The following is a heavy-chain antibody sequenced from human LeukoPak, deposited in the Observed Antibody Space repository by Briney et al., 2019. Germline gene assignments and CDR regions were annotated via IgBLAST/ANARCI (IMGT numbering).Heavy chain of an antibody. CDR1: GGSISNSY. CDR2: IYYTGDS. D-gene: IGHD2-21*01. V-gene: IGHV4-59*08. Sequence: SETLSLTCTVSGGSISNSYWSWLRQPPGKGLEWIGYIYYTGDSNYNPSLKSRVAISLDTSKHQLSLNLRSVTAADTAVYYCARHEFASPFDSWGQGTLVTVS. J-gene: IGHJ4*02. CDR3: ARHEFASPFDS.